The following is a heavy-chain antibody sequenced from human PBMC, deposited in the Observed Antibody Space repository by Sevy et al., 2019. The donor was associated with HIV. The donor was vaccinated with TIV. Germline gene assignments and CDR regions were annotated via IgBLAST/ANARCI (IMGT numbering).Heavy chain of an antibody. CDR3: TTEISFWGPSMTLLSDY. J-gene: IGHJ4*02. CDR1: GFTFSNAW. Sequence: VGSLRLSCAASGFTFSNAWMSWIHQAPGKGLEWVGRIETKTDDGTTDYAAPVKGRFTISRDDSKSTLYLQMNSLKTKDSAVYYCTTEISFWGPSMTLLSDYWGQGTLVTVSS. V-gene: IGHV3-15*04. CDR2: IETKTDDGTT. D-gene: IGHD3-16*02.